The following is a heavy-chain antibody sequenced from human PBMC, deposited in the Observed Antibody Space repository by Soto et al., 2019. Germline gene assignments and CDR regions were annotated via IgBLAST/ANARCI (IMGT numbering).Heavy chain of an antibody. J-gene: IGHJ4*02. CDR2: ISAYNGNT. CDR1: GYTFTSYG. D-gene: IGHD6-19*01. V-gene: IGHV1-18*01. Sequence: GSSVKVSCKASGYTFTSYGISWVRQAPGQGLEWMGWISAYNGNTNYAQKLQGRVTMTTDTSTSTAYMELRSLRSDDTAVYYCARGGYSSGWPYYFDYWGQGTLVSVSS. CDR3: ARGGYSSGWPYYFDY.